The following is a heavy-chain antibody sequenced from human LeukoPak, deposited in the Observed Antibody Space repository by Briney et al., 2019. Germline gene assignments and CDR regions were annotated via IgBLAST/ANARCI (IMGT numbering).Heavy chain of an antibody. V-gene: IGHV3-11*01. D-gene: IGHD2-21*02. CDR3: ARDLEEVVTAIGGDY. CDR2: ISSSGSTI. CDR1: GFTFSDYY. Sequence: GGSLRLSCAASGFTFSDYYMSWIRQAPGKGLEGVSYISSSGSTIYYADSVKGRFTISRDNAKNSLYLQMNSLRAEDTAVYYCARDLEEVVTAIGGDYWGQGTLVTVSS. J-gene: IGHJ4*02.